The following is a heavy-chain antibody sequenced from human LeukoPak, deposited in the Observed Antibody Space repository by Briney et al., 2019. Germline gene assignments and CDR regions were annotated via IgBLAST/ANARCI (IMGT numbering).Heavy chain of an antibody. D-gene: IGHD3-22*01. Sequence: GASVKVSCKASGGTFRSYAISWVRQAAGQGLEWMGGIIPIFGTANYAQKFQGRVTITADESTSTAYMELSSLRSEDTAVYYCAWDYYDSSGYFYYWGQGTLVTVSS. CDR1: GGTFRSYA. J-gene: IGHJ4*02. CDR3: AWDYYDSSGYFYY. V-gene: IGHV1-69*13. CDR2: IIPIFGTA.